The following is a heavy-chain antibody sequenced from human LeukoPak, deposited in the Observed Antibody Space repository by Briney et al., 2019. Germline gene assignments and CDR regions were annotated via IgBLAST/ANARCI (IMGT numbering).Heavy chain of an antibody. V-gene: IGHV3-23*01. J-gene: IGHJ5*02. CDR3: TRTGLGYNLGNGLDA. CDR1: GFTFSSYG. Sequence: GGSLRLSCAASGFTFSSYGMSWVRQAPGKGLEWVSAISGSGGSTYYADSVKGRFTISRDTSENTVYLQMNTLRAEDSALYYCTRTGLGYNLGNGLDAWGQGTQVTVSS. CDR2: ISGSGGST. D-gene: IGHD1-1*01.